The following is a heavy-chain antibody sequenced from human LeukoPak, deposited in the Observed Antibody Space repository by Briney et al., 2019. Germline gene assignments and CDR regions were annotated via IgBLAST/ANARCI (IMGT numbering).Heavy chain of an antibody. CDR3: ARQGGAEADY. J-gene: IGHJ4*02. Sequence: SETLSLTCTVSGGSISSRSYYWGWIRQPPGKGREWIGSIYYSGSTYYKPSLKSRLIISVDTSKNQFSLKLSSVTAADTAVYYCARQGGAEADYWGQGTLVTVSS. D-gene: IGHD3-16*01. V-gene: IGHV4-39*01. CDR2: IYYSGST. CDR1: GGSISSRSYY.